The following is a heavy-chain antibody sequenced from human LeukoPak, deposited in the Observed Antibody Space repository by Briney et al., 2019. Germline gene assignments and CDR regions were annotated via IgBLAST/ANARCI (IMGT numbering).Heavy chain of an antibody. CDR1: GFTFSNYY. D-gene: IGHD3-22*01. V-gene: IGHV3-11*01. J-gene: IGHJ4*02. CDR2: INTIGTTI. CDR3: AKDYYDSSGDYPFLFDY. Sequence: GGSLRLSCAASGFTFSNYYMSWIRQAPGKGLEWVSYINTIGTTIYYADSLKGRFTISRDNAKNSLSLQMDSLRAEDTAVYYCAKDYYDSSGDYPFLFDYWGQGTLVTVSS.